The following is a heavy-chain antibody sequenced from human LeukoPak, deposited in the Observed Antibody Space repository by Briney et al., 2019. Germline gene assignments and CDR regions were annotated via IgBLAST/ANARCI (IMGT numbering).Heavy chain of an antibody. CDR3: AREPTRGLYYYYGMDV. CDR1: GFTFSSYG. Sequence: GGSLRLSCAASGFTFSSYGMHWVRQAPGKGLEWVAVISYDGSNKYYADSVKGRFTISRDNSKNTLYLQMNSLRAEDTAVYYCAREPTRGLYYYYGMDVWGQGTTVTVSS. CDR2: ISYDGSNK. J-gene: IGHJ6*02. V-gene: IGHV3-30*03. D-gene: IGHD3-10*01.